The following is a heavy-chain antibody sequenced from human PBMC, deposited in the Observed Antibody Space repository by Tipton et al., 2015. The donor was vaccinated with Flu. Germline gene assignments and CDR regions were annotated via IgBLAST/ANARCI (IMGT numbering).Heavy chain of an antibody. CDR1: GFTFSSYA. J-gene: IGHJ4*02. V-gene: IGHV3-30*01. CDR2: ISYDGSNK. Sequence: QVQLVQSGGGVVQPGRSLRLSCAASGFTFSSYAMHWVRQAPGKGLEWVAVISYDGSNKYYADSVKGRFTISRDNSKNTLYLQMNSLRAEDTAVYYCARSRRKVFWSGYDFDYWGQGTLVTVSS. D-gene: IGHD3-3*01. CDR3: ARSRRKVFWSGYDFDY.